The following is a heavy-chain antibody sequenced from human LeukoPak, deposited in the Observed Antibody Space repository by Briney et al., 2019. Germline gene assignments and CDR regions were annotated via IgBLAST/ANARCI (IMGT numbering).Heavy chain of an antibody. V-gene: IGHV4-31*03. CDR3: AMITMVRGVGFWFGP. Sequence: PSQTLSLTCTVSGGSISSGGYYWSWIRQHPGKGLEWIGYIYYSGSTYYNPSLKSRVTISVDTSKNQFSLKLSSVTAADTAVYYCAMITMVRGVGFWFGPWGQGTLVTVSS. CDR2: IYYSGST. D-gene: IGHD3-10*01. CDR1: GGSISSGGYY. J-gene: IGHJ5*02.